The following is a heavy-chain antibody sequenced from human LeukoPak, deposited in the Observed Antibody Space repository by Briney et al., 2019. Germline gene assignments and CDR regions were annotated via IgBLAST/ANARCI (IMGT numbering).Heavy chain of an antibody. Sequence: GGSLRLSCAASGIIFSNYAMHWVRQGPGRGLECISTISSDGGSTYYANSVKGRFTISRDNSKNTLYLQMGSLRAEDMAVYYCARGRQGAKTRYFDLWGRGTRVTVSS. CDR2: ISSDGGST. CDR1: GIIFSNYA. V-gene: IGHV3-64*01. J-gene: IGHJ2*01. CDR3: ARGRQGAKTRYFDL. D-gene: IGHD1-26*01.